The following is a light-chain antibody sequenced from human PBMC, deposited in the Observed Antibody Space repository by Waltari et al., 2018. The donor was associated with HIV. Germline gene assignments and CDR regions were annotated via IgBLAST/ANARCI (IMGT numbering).Light chain of an antibody. CDR1: SSDIGGYNY. J-gene: IGLJ2*01. V-gene: IGLV2-8*01. CDR3: SSFAPTNKFYVL. CDR2: EVT. Sequence: QSTLTQPPSASGSPGQSVTIPCTGTSSDIGGYNYFSWYQQHPGKAPKLIMTEVTKRPSGVPDRFSGSKSGNTASLTVSGLQADDEALYYCSSFAPTNKFYVLFGGGTTLTVL.